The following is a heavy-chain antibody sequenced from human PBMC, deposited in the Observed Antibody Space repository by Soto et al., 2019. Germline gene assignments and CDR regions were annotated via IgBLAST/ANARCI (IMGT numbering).Heavy chain of an antibody. CDR3: ASLQVPGNFDY. V-gene: IGHV4-39*01. D-gene: IGHD6-13*01. CDR1: GGSIRSSNYY. J-gene: IGHJ4*02. CDR2: IYYSGDT. Sequence: SETLSLTCAVSGGSIRSSNYYWAWVRQPPGKGLEWIANIYYSGDTYFHPSLRSRLTVSVDTSKNQFSLKLSSLTAADTAMYYCASLQVPGNFDYWGQGTLVTVSS.